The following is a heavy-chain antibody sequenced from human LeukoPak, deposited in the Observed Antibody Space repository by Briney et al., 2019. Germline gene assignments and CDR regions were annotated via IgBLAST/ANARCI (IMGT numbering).Heavy chain of an antibody. CDR3: ARGFGMTTVIGDY. Sequence: GGSLRLSCAASGFTFSSYSMNWVRQAPGKGLEWVSSISSSSSYIYYADSVKGRFTISGDNAKNSLYLQMNSLRAEDTAVYYCARGFGMTTVIGDYWGQGTLVTVSS. V-gene: IGHV3-21*01. J-gene: IGHJ4*02. D-gene: IGHD4-17*01. CDR2: ISSSSSYI. CDR1: GFTFSSYS.